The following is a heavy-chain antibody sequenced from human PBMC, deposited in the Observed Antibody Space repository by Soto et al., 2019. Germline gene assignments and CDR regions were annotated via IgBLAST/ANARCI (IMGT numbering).Heavy chain of an antibody. D-gene: IGHD2-21*02. CDR3: VRRVVTTLDDAFDI. CDR1: GYNFNNYG. CDR2: ISGNNGNT. V-gene: IGHV1-18*01. J-gene: IGHJ3*02. Sequence: QVQLVQSGPEVKKPGASVTLSCKASGYNFNNYGISWVRQDPGQGLEWMGWISGNNGNTKYGQKFQGRVSLTTDSSTSTAYMEMRSLRSDDTADYYCVRRVVTTLDDAFDIWGPGTRVTVSS.